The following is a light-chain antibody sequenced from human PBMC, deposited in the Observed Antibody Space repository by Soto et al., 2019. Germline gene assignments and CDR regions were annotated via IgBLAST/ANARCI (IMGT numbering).Light chain of an antibody. J-gene: IGLJ3*02. Sequence: QCVLTQPASVSGSPGQSITMSCAGASSDVGSYNLVSWYQQYPGKAPKLIIYEGNKRPSGVSNRFSGSGSGNTASLTISGLQAEDAADYYCCSYTGSSTSFGGGTKVTVL. CDR1: SSDVGSYNL. V-gene: IGLV2-23*01. CDR2: EGN. CDR3: CSYTGSSTS.